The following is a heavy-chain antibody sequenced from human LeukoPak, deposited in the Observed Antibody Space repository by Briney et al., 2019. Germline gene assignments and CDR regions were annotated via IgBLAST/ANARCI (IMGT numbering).Heavy chain of an antibody. CDR1: EFTFTNYA. V-gene: IGHV3-23*01. Sequence: GGSLRLSCAASEFTFTNYAMTWVRQAPGKGLEWVSLMSISGITYYANSVKGRFTISRDTSKNTLYLQMNSLRAEDTAVYYCAKDLIRSGTYNWHFDPWGRGTLVTVSS. D-gene: IGHD1-26*01. J-gene: IGHJ2*01. CDR2: MSISGIT. CDR3: AKDLIRSGTYNWHFDP.